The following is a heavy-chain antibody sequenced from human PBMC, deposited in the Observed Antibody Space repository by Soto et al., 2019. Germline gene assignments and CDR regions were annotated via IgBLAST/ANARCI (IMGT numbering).Heavy chain of an antibody. J-gene: IGHJ6*02. CDR3: AREWSGGRRDGNPDKYYGMDV. CDR2: IYNSGDT. Sequence: QVQLQESGPGLVKPSQPLSLTCTVSGGSISSGSFYWTWIRQHPGKGLEFIGYIYNSGDTYYNPSLRSRVIISLDTSKNQFSLRLNSVTAADTAVYYCAREWSGGRRDGNPDKYYGMDVWGQGTKVTVSS. CDR1: GGSISSGSFY. V-gene: IGHV4-31*03. D-gene: IGHD2-15*01.